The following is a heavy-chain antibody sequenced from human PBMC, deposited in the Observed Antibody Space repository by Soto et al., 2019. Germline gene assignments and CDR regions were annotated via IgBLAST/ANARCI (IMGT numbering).Heavy chain of an antibody. J-gene: IGHJ5*02. Sequence: PSETLSLTCTVSGGSISSYYWSWIRQPPGKGLEWIGYIYYSGSTNYNPSLKSRVTISVDTSKNQFSLKLSSVTAADTAVHYCARNFGGYGSGSYGWFDPWGQGTLVTVSS. CDR3: ARNFGGYGSGSYGWFDP. CDR2: IYYSGST. CDR1: GGSISSYY. V-gene: IGHV4-59*01. D-gene: IGHD3-10*01.